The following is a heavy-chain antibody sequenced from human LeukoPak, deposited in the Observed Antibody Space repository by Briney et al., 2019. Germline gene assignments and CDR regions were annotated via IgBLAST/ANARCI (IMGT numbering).Heavy chain of an antibody. Sequence: QPGGSLRLSCAASGFSFRNYAMSWVRQAPGKGLDWVSGISASGGSTYYADSVKGRFTISRDNSKNTLYLEMNSLRGDDTAVYYCAKGYNSGSIDYWGQGTLVTVSS. CDR3: AKGYNSGSIDY. CDR1: GFSFRNYA. D-gene: IGHD5-18*01. V-gene: IGHV3-23*01. CDR2: ISASGGST. J-gene: IGHJ4*02.